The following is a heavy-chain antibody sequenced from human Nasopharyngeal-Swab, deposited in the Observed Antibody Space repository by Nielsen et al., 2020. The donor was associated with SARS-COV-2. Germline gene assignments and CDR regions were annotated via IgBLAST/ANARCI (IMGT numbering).Heavy chain of an antibody. D-gene: IGHD3-3*01. V-gene: IGHV1-3*01. CDR2: INAGNGNT. CDR3: ARGLGIFGFPRGGMDV. J-gene: IGHJ6*02. Sequence: VSVKVSCKASGYTFTSYAMHWVRQAPGQRLEWMGWINAGNGNTKYSQKFQGRVTITRDTSASTAYMELSSLRSEDTAVYYCARGLGIFGFPRGGMDVWGQGTTVTVSS. CDR1: GYTFTSYA.